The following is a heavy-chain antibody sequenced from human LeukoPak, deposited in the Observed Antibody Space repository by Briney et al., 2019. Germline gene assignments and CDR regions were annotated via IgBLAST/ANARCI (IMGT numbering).Heavy chain of an antibody. CDR2: INHSGST. CDR3: ARRGSRTYYYYYMDV. J-gene: IGHJ6*03. D-gene: IGHD2-2*01. CDR1: GFTFSSYI. Sequence: PGGSLRLSCAASGFTFSSYIMSWVRQAPGKGLEWIGEINHSGSTNYNPSLKSRVTISVDTSKNQFSLKLSSVTAADTAVYYCARRGSRTYYYYYMDVWGKGTTVTISS. V-gene: IGHV4-34*01.